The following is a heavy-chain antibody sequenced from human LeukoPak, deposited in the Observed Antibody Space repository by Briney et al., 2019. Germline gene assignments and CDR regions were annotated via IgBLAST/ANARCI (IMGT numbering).Heavy chain of an antibody. D-gene: IGHD3-10*01. J-gene: IGHJ4*02. CDR3: AREYPYGSGSTFDY. V-gene: IGHV4-59*01. CDR2: IYYSGST. Sequence: SETLSLTCTVSGSSISSYYWSWIRQPPGKGLEWIGYIYYSGSTNYNPSLKSRVTISVVTSKNQFSLKLSSVTAADTAVYYCAREYPYGSGSTFDYWGQGTLVTVSS. CDR1: GSSISSYY.